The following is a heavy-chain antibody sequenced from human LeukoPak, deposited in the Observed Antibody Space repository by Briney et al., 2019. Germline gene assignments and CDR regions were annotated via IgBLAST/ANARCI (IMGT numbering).Heavy chain of an antibody. CDR3: ARVSRRLLLHAFDI. V-gene: IGHV4-59*11. CDR1: GGSISSHY. D-gene: IGHD2-15*01. J-gene: IGHJ3*02. Sequence: PSETLSLTCTVSGGSISSHYWSWIRQPPGKGLQWIGYIYYSGSTNYNPSLKSRVTISVDTSKNQFSLKLSSVTAADTAVYYRARVSRRLLLHAFDIWGQGTMVTVSS. CDR2: IYYSGST.